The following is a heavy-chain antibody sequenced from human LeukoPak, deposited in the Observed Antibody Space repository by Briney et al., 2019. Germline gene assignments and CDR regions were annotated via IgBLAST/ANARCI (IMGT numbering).Heavy chain of an antibody. V-gene: IGHV1-69*05. J-gene: IGHJ5*02. CDR2: IIPIFGTA. Sequence: ASVKVSCKASGGTFSSYAISWVRQAPGQGLEWMGGIIPIFGTANYAQKFQGRVTMTRNTSISTAYMELSSLRSEDTAVYYCATSAAGTPPNWFDPWGQGTLVTVSS. CDR1: GGTFSSYA. CDR3: ATSAAGTPPNWFDP. D-gene: IGHD6-13*01.